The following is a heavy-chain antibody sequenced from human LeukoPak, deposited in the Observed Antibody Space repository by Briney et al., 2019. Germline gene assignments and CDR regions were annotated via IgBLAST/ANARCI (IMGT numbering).Heavy chain of an antibody. Sequence: ASVKVSCKASGYTFTSFDINWVRQATGQGLEWMGWMNYNSGNTGYAQKFQGRVIMTRNISISTAYMELSSLRSEDSAVYYCAREHSSSWDQFDYWGQGTLVTVSS. V-gene: IGHV1-8*01. CDR2: MNYNSGNT. CDR1: GYTFTSFD. CDR3: AREHSSSWDQFDY. J-gene: IGHJ4*02. D-gene: IGHD6-13*01.